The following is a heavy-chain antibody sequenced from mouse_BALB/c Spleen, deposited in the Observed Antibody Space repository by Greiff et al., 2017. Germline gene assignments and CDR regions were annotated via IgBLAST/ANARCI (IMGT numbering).Heavy chain of an antibody. Sequence: EVKLMESGGGLVQPGGSLRLSCATSGFTFTDYYMSWVRQPPGKALEWLGFIRNKANGYTTEYSASVKGRFTISRDNSQSILYLQMNTLRAEDSATYYCARDWGSSLDYWGQGTTLTVSS. CDR1: GFTFTDYY. D-gene: IGHD1-1*01. J-gene: IGHJ2*01. V-gene: IGHV7-3*02. CDR2: IRNKANGYTT. CDR3: ARDWGSSLDY.